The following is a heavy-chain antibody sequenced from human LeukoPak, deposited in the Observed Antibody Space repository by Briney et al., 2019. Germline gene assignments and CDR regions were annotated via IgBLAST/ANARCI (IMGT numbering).Heavy chain of an antibody. D-gene: IGHD4-17*01. V-gene: IGHV3-30*04. Sequence: GGSLRLSCVASGFTFSSYAMHWVRQAPGKGLEWVAVISYDGSNKYYADSVKGRFTISRDNSKNTLYLQMNSLRAEDTAVYYCARDPTTTVTTFDYWGQGTLVTVSS. CDR3: ARDPTTTVTTFDY. CDR1: GFTFSSYA. J-gene: IGHJ4*02. CDR2: ISYDGSNK.